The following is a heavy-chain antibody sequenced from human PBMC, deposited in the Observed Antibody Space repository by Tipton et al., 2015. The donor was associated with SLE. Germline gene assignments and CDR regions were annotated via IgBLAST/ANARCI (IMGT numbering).Heavy chain of an antibody. CDR3: VRGVWTLGP. D-gene: IGHD2-21*01. V-gene: IGHV3-7*01. CDR1: GFTFSNSW. J-gene: IGHJ5*02. Sequence: VQLVQSGGGLVQPGGSLKLSCAASGFTFSNSWMQWVRQAPGKGLEWVANIKKDGSEKYYVDSVRGRFTISRDNAENSLYLQMNSLRAEDTAVYYCVRGVWTLGPWGQGTLVTVSS. CDR2: IKKDGSEK.